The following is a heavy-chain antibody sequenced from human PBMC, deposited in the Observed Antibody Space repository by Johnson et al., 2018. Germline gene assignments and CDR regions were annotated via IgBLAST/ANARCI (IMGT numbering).Heavy chain of an antibody. CDR1: GYTFTSYD. Sequence: VQLVESGAEVKKPGASVKVSCKASGYTFTSYDINWVRQATGQGLEGMVWMNPNRGNTGYAQKFQGRLTMPRNTSKSTAYMALSSMRSEDTAVYYCARGGEQHLTAHYYYYMDVWGKGTSVTVSS. V-gene: IGHV1-8*01. CDR2: MNPNRGNT. J-gene: IGHJ6*03. CDR3: ARGGEQHLTAHYYYYMDV. D-gene: IGHD3-10*01.